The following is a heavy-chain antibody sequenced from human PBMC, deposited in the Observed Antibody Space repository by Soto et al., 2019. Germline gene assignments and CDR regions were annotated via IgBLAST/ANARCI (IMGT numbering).Heavy chain of an antibody. D-gene: IGHD2-15*01. Sequence: SETLSLTCAVYGGSFSGYYWSWIRQPPGKGLEWIGEINHSGSTNYNPSLKSRVTISVDTSKNQFSLKLSSVTAADTAVYYCARGPAGRGYCSGGSWPARIYYYYGMDVWGQGTTVTVSS. J-gene: IGHJ6*02. CDR3: ARGPAGRGYCSGGSWPARIYYYYGMDV. V-gene: IGHV4-34*01. CDR2: INHSGST. CDR1: GGSFSGYY.